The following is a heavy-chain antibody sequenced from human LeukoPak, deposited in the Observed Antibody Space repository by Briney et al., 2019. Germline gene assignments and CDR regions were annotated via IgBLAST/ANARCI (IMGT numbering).Heavy chain of an antibody. J-gene: IGHJ2*01. Sequence: SETLSLTCTVSGGSISSYYWSWIRQPAGKGLGWIGRIYTSGSTNYNPSLKSRVTMSVDTSKNQFSLKLSSVPAADTAVYYCARTDYDNKWRVWWYFDLWGRGTLVTVSS. CDR3: ARTDYDNKWRVWWYFDL. D-gene: IGHD3-22*01. V-gene: IGHV4-4*07. CDR1: GGSISSYY. CDR2: IYTSGST.